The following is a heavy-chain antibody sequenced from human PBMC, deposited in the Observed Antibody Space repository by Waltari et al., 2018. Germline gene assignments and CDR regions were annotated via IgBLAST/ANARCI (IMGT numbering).Heavy chain of an antibody. CDR2: IYSGGST. J-gene: IGHJ3*02. CDR1: GFTFSSYS. CDR3: ARDMGATGLDAFDI. Sequence: EVQLVESGGGLVKPGGSLRLSCAASGFTFSSYSMNWVRRAPGKGLEWVSVIYSGGSTYYADSVKGRFTISRDNSKNTLYLQMNSLRAEDTAVYYCARDMGATGLDAFDIWGQGTMVTVSS. V-gene: IGHV3-66*01. D-gene: IGHD1-26*01.